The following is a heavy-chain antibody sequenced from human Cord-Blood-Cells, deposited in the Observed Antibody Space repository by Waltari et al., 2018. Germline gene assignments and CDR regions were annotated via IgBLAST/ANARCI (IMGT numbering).Heavy chain of an antibody. CDR3: AREFSSSSRDAFDI. J-gene: IGHJ3*02. V-gene: IGHV1-2*04. CDR2: INPNSGGT. CDR1: GYTFTGYY. Sequence: QVQLVQSGAEVKKPGASVTVSCKASGYTFTGYYMHWVRRAPGQGLEWMGWINPNSGGTNYAQKFQGWVTMTRDTSISTAYMELSRLRSDDTAVYYCAREFSSSSRDAFDIWGQGTMVTVSS. D-gene: IGHD6-6*01.